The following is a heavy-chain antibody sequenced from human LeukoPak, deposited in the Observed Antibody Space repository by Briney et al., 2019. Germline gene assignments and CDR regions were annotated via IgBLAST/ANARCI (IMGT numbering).Heavy chain of an antibody. CDR3: ARRQIVLMVYAVSWFDP. Sequence: SETLYLTCAVYGGSFSGYYWSWIRQPPGKGLEWIGEINHSGSTNYNPSLKSRVTISVDTSKNQFSLKLSSVTAADTAVYYCARRQIVLMVYAVSWFDPWGQGTLVTVSS. D-gene: IGHD2-8*01. J-gene: IGHJ5*02. CDR2: INHSGST. CDR1: GGSFSGYY. V-gene: IGHV4-34*01.